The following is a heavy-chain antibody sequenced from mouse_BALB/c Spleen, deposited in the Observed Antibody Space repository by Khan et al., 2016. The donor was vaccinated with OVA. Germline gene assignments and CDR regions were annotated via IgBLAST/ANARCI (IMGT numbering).Heavy chain of an antibody. CDR1: GYSITSDYA. V-gene: IGHV3-2*02. CDR2: ISSSGST. D-gene: IGHD2-3*01. J-gene: IGHJ4*01. Sequence: EVKLLESGPGLVKPSQSLSLTCTVTGYSITSDYAWNWIRQFPGNKLEWMGYISSSGSTNYNPALKSRISITRNTSKNQFFLQLNSVTTEDTPTYYCARDGSRYNYAMDYWGQGTSVTVSS. CDR3: ARDGSRYNYAMDY.